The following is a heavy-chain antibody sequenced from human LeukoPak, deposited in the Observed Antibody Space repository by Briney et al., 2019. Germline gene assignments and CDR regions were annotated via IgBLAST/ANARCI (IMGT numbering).Heavy chain of an antibody. CDR3: ARVFPYCSSTSCYGWFDP. J-gene: IGHJ5*02. Sequence: SVTVSCKASGGTFSSYAISWVRQAPGQGLEWMGGIIPIFGTANYAQKFQGRVTITADESTSTAYMELSSLRSEDTAVYYCARVFPYCSSTSCYGWFDPWGQGTLVTVSS. D-gene: IGHD2-2*01. CDR2: IIPIFGTA. CDR1: GGTFSSYA. V-gene: IGHV1-69*01.